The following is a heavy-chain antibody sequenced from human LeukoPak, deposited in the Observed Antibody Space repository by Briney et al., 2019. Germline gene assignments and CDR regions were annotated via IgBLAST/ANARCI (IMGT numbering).Heavy chain of an antibody. D-gene: IGHD3-22*01. CDR2: ISWNSGSI. J-gene: IGHJ4*02. V-gene: IGHV3-9*01. Sequence: GGSLRLSCAASGFTFDDYAMHWVRQAPGKGLEWVSGISWNSGSIGYADSVKGRFTISRDNAKNSLYLQMNSLRAEDTALYCCAKGNLYYYDSSGYYRYWGQGTLVTVSS. CDR1: GFTFDDYA. CDR3: AKGNLYYYDSSGYYRY.